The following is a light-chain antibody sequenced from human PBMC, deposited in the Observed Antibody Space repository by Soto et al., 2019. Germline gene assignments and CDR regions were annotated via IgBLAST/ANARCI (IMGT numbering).Light chain of an antibody. V-gene: IGKV1-27*01. Sequence: THSPATLSASVGDRITITCRASQGTSNYLAWYQQKPGKVPKLLIYSASTLQSGVPSRFSGSGSGTDFTLTISSLQPEDVATYFCQKYNSALTFGEGTRLEI. J-gene: IGKJ5*01. CDR3: QKYNSALT. CDR2: SAS. CDR1: QGTSNY.